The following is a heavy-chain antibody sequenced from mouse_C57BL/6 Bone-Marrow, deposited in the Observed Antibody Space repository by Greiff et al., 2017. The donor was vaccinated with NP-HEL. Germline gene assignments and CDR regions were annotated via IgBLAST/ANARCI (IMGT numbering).Heavy chain of an antibody. CDR2: IGPGSGST. J-gene: IGHJ4*01. Sequence: QVQLKQSGAELVKPGASVKISCKASGYTFTDYYINWVKQRPGQGLEWIGKIGPGSGSTYYNEKFKGKATLTADKSSSTAYMQLSSLTSEDSAVYFCATPYYYGSSYDYAMDYWGQGTSVTVSS. D-gene: IGHD1-1*01. CDR3: ATPYYYGSSYDYAMDY. V-gene: IGHV1-77*01. CDR1: GYTFTDYY.